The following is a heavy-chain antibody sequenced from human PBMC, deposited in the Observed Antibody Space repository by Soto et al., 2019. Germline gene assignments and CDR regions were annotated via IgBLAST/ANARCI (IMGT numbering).Heavy chain of an antibody. CDR2: ISGSGGST. V-gene: IGHV3-23*01. D-gene: IGHD2-15*01. Sequence: GGSLRLSCAASGFTFSSYAMSWVRQAPGKGLEWVSAISGSGGSTYYADSVKGRFTISRDNSKNTLYLQMNSLRAEDTAVYYCAKAGRGYCSGGSCYGSYYYWGQGTLVTVSS. CDR3: AKAGRGYCSGGSCYGSYYY. J-gene: IGHJ4*02. CDR1: GFTFSSYA.